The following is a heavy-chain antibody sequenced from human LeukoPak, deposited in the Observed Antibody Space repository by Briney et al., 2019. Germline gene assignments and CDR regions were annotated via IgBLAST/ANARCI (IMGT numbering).Heavy chain of an antibody. CDR3: ARVADCTNGVCYSDYYYYMDV. D-gene: IGHD2-8*01. CDR2: IYYSGST. V-gene: IGHV4-59*01. CDR1: GGSISSYY. Sequence: SETLSLTCTVSGGSISSYYWSWIRQPPGKGMEWIGYIYYSGSTNYNPSLKSRVTISVDTSKNQFSLKLSSVTAADTAVYYCARVADCTNGVCYSDYYYYMDVWGKGTTVTVSS. J-gene: IGHJ6*03.